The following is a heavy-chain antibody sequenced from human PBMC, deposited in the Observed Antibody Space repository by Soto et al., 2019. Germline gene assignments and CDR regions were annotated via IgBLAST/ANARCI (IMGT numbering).Heavy chain of an antibody. CDR2: IYHTGST. CDR3: AAKLGTTHYFDF. CDR1: GAPVSSGSYY. V-gene: IGHV4-31*03. D-gene: IGHD7-27*01. J-gene: IGHJ4*02. Sequence: QVQLQESGPGLVQPSQTLSLTCSVSGAPVSSGSYYWTWVRQHPVKGLEWIGYIYHTGSTYYNPSLQSRLIMSIDTSKNQFSLHLYSVTAADTAVYFCAAKLGTTHYFDFWGQGSLVAVSS.